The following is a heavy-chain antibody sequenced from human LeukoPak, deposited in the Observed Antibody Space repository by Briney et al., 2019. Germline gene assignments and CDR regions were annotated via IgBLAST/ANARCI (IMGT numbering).Heavy chain of an antibody. V-gene: IGHV1-69*04. D-gene: IGHD4-17*01. CDR2: IIPILGIA. CDR1: GGTFGSYA. J-gene: IGHJ4*02. CDR3: ARDSGIDYGDYPDY. Sequence: GASVKVSCKASGGTFGSYAISWVRQAPGQGLEWMGRIIPILGIANYAQKFQGRVTITADKSTSTAYMELSSLRSEDTAVYYCARDSGIDYGDYPDYWGQGTLVTVSS.